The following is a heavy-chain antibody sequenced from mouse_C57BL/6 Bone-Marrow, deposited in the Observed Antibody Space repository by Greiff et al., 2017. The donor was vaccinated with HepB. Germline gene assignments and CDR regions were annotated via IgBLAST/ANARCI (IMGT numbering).Heavy chain of an antibody. J-gene: IGHJ2*01. V-gene: IGHV1-53*01. CDR2: INPSNGGT. Sequence: QVQLKQPGTELVKPGAPVKLSCKASGYTFTSYWMHWVKQRPGQGLEWIGNINPSNGGTNYNEKFKSKATLTVDKSSSTAYMQLSSLTSEDSAVYYCARAGWVRRGYYFDYWGQGTTLTVSS. CDR1: GYTFTSYW. D-gene: IGHD2-14*01. CDR3: ARAGWVRRGYYFDY.